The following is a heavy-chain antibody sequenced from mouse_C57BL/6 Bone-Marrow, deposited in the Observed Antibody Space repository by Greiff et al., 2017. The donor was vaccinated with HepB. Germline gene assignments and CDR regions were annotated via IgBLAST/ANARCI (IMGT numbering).Heavy chain of an antibody. CDR1: GYTFTSYW. CDR2: INPSSGYT. J-gene: IGHJ2*01. V-gene: IGHV1-7*01. CDR3: AYLPGDY. Sequence: VHLVESGAELAKPGASVKLSCKASGYTFTSYWMHWVKQRPGQGLEWIGYINPSSGYTKYNQKFKDKATLTADTSSSTAYMQLSSLTYEASAVYYCAYLPGDYWGQGTTLTVSS.